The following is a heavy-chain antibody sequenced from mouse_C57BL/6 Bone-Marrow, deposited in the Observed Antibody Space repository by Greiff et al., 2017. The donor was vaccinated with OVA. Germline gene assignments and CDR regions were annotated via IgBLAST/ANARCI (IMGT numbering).Heavy chain of an antibody. CDR2: IWSGGST. J-gene: IGHJ4*01. V-gene: IGHV2-2*01. Sequence: VQLQQSGPGLVQPSQSLSITCTVSGFSLTSYGVHWVRQSPGKGLEWLGVIWSGGSTDYNAAFISRLSISKDNSKSQVFFKMNSLQADDTAIYYCARGRVYYGNSLDYWGQGTSVTVSS. D-gene: IGHD2-1*01. CDR3: ARGRVYYGNSLDY. CDR1: GFSLTSYG.